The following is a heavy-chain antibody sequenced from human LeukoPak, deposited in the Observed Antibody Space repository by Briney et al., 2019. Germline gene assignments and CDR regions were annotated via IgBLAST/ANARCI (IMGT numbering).Heavy chain of an antibody. CDR1: GGSISSYY. CDR3: ARGTYYYGSGSPALDY. D-gene: IGHD3-10*01. J-gene: IGHJ4*02. CDR2: IYSSGST. V-gene: IGHV4-59*01. Sequence: SETLSLTCTVSGGSISSYYWSWIRQPPGKGLEWIGYIYSSGSTNYNPSLKSRVTISVDTSKNQFSLKLSSATAADTAVYYCARGTYYYGSGSPALDYWGQGTLVTVSS.